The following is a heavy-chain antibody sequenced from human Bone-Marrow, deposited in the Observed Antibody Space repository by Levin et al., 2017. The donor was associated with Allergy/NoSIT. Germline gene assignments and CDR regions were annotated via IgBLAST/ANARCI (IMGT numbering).Heavy chain of an antibody. V-gene: IGHV5-51*01. CDR1: GYTFTNYW. J-gene: IGHJ6*03. Sequence: GASVKVSCKGSGYTFTNYWIGWVRQMPGKGLEWMGIIYPGDSDIRYSPSFQGQVTISADKSISTAYLQWNSLRASDSAMYYCARQVVVAAANYYYYMDVWGSGTTVTVSS. D-gene: IGHD6-25*01. CDR3: ARQVVVAAANYYYYMDV. CDR2: IYPGDSDI.